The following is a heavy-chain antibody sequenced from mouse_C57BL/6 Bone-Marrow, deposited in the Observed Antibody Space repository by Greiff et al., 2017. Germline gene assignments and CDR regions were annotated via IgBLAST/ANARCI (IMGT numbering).Heavy chain of an antibody. D-gene: IGHD1-1*01. V-gene: IGHV1-22*01. J-gene: IGHJ2*01. CDR3: ARGGYYYGSSPDY. CDR1: GYTFADSN. Sequence: VQLQQSGPELVKPGASVKMSCKASGYTFADSNMHWVKQSHGKSLERIGYINPNNGGTSYNQKFKGKATLTVNKPSSTAYMELRSLTSEDSAVYYCARGGYYYGSSPDYWGQGTTLTVSS. CDR2: INPNNGGT.